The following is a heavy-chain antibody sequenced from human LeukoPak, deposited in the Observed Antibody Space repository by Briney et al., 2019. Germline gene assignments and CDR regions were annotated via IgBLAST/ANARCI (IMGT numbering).Heavy chain of an antibody. CDR1: GGSFSGYY. J-gene: IGHJ6*03. D-gene: IGHD5-24*01. CDR2: INHSGST. Sequence: PSETLSLTCAVYGGSFSGYYWSWIRQPPGKGLEWIGEINHSGSTNYNPSLKSRVTISVDTSKNQFSLKLSSVTAADTAVYYCARGPRWLQRAMDVWGKGTTVTVSS. CDR3: ARGPRWLQRAMDV. V-gene: IGHV4-34*01.